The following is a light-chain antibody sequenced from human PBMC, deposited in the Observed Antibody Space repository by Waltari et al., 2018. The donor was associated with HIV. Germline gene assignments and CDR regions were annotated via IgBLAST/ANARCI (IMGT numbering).Light chain of an antibody. Sequence: QSALTQPASVSGSPGQSITISCTGTSSDVGGYNYVSWYPQHPGKAPKLMIYEVSNRPSGVSNRFSGSKSGNTASLTISGLQAEDEADYYCCSYAGSSPWVFGGGTKLTVL. CDR3: CSYAGSSPWV. CDR2: EVS. V-gene: IGLV2-14*01. J-gene: IGLJ3*02. CDR1: SSDVGGYNY.